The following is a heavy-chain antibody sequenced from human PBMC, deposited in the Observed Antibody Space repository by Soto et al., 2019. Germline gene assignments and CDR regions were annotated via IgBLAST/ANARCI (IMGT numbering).Heavy chain of an antibody. V-gene: IGHV4-39*01. D-gene: IGHD2-21*01. CDR1: GGSISTSRSY. Sequence: QLQLLESGPGLVKASETLSLTCNVSGGSISTSRSYWAWIRQPPGKGLAWLANIFYSGSTYYNPSLASRVPVSVDPSKNEFSLKLRSVTAADTAVYYCARQPTTGDTDLWFDPWGQGTLVTVSS. CDR3: ARQPTTGDTDLWFDP. J-gene: IGHJ5*02. CDR2: IFYSGST.